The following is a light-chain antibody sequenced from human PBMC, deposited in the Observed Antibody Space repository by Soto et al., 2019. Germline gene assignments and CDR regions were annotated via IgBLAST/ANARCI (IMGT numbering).Light chain of an antibody. CDR1: QSISIW. J-gene: IGKJ1*01. V-gene: IGKV1-5*03. CDR3: QPYNDYSWT. CDR2: GTS. Sequence: DIHMTQSPSTLSASVGDRVTITCRASQSISIWLAWYQQKPGRAPNLLIYGTSSLESGVPSRFSGSGSGPEFTLTISSLQPDDFATYSCQPYNDYSWTFGQGTKVEIK.